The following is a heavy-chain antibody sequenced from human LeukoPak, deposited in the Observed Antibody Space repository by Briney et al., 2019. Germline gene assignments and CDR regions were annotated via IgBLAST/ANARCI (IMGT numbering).Heavy chain of an antibody. CDR3: AKDISDSSGYGRFDY. J-gene: IGHJ4*02. Sequence: GGSLRLSCAASGFTFSSYGMHWVRQAPGKGLEWVAVISYDGSNKYYADSVKGRFTIPRDNSKNTLYLQMNSLRAEDTAVYYCAKDISDSSGYGRFDYWGQGTLVTVSS. CDR1: GFTFSSYG. D-gene: IGHD3-22*01. CDR2: ISYDGSNK. V-gene: IGHV3-30*18.